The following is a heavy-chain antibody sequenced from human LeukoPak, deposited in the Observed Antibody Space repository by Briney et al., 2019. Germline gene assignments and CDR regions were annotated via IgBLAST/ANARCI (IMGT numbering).Heavy chain of an antibody. CDR3: ARGKIFGVVITTLDY. CDR1: GYTFTGYY. V-gene: IGHV1-2*02. Sequence: ASVKVSCKASGYTFTGYYMHWVRQAPGQGLEWMGWINLDSGGTNYAQKFQGRVTMTRDTSISTAYMELSRLRSDDTAVYYCARGKIFGVVITTLDYWGQGTLVTVSS. J-gene: IGHJ4*02. CDR2: INLDSGGT. D-gene: IGHD3-3*01.